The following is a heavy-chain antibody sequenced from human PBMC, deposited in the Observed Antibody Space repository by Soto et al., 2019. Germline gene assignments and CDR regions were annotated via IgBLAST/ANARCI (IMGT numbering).Heavy chain of an antibody. V-gene: IGHV4-61*01. CDR3: ARGGEPLGYYGLDV. J-gene: IGHJ6*02. CDR1: GGSVRSGNHF. D-gene: IGHD3-10*01. Sequence: ETVSLTCSVSGGSVRSGNHFWNWIRQPPGRRLEWLGYMYYTGVTNYNPSLKSRVSMSVDTSKNQFSLKLTSLTAADTAVYYCARGGEPLGYYGLDVWGQGITVTVSS. CDR2: MYYTGVT.